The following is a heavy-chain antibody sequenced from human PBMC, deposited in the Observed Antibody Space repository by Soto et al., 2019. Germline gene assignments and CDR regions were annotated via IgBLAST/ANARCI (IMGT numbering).Heavy chain of an antibody. CDR1: GFTFSSYS. CDR3: ARDKMTNFDY. Sequence: EVQLVESGGGLVQPGGSLRLSCAASGFTFSSYSMNWVRQAPGKGLEWVSYISSSSSTIYYADSVKGRFTISRDNAKNSLYLQMNSLRAEDTAVYDCARDKMTNFDYWGQGTLVTVSS. D-gene: IGHD4-17*01. CDR2: ISSSSSTI. J-gene: IGHJ4*02. V-gene: IGHV3-48*01.